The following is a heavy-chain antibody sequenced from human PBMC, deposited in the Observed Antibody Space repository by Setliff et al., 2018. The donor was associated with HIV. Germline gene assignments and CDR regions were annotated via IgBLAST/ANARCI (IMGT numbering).Heavy chain of an antibody. CDR3: ARRGNYLGDAFDI. CDR2: IITSGTYK. D-gene: IGHD1-26*01. V-gene: IGHV3-21*01. J-gene: IGHJ3*02. Sequence: GGSLRLSCAASGFTFNAFGMNWVRQAPGKGLEWVSSIITSGTYKYSAGSVKGRFTLSRDNAKEPLYLQMNSLRAEDTAVYYCARRGNYLGDAFDIWGQGTMVTVSS. CDR1: GFTFNAFG.